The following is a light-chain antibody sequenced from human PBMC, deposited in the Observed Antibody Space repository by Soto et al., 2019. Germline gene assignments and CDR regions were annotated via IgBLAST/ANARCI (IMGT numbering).Light chain of an antibody. CDR2: GAS. CDR1: QSVNNNY. Sequence: EIVMTQSPATLSVSPGEGANLPSRASQSVNNNYLAWYKQKPGQAPRLLIYGASSTATGIPDRLSGSGSGTDFTLTISRLEPEDFAVYYCQQYGSSPLITFGQGTRLEIK. V-gene: IGKV3-20*01. CDR3: QQYGSSPLIT. J-gene: IGKJ5*01.